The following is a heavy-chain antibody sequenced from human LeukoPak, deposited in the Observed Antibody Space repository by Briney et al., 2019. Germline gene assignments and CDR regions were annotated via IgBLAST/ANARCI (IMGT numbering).Heavy chain of an antibody. D-gene: IGHD3-10*01. CDR3: ARHGADYYGSGSYDAFDI. J-gene: IGHJ3*02. V-gene: IGHV4-59*08. CDR1: GGSISSYY. Sequence: SETLSLTCTVSGGSISSYYWSWIRQPPGKGLEWIGYIYYSGSTNYNPSLKSRVTISVDTSKNQFSLKLSSVTAADTAVYYCARHGADYYGSGSYDAFDIWGQGTMVTVSS. CDR2: IYYSGST.